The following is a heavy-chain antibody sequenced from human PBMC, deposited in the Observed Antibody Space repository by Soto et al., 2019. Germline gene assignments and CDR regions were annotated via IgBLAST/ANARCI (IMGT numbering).Heavy chain of an antibody. Sequence: ASVKVSCKASGYAFTSYGIHWVRQAPGQRLEWTGWINAGNGNTKYSEKFQGRVTITRDTSACTAYLELSSLRSEDTAVYYCARDPNDSSAYYHHYYYGMDVWGQGTTVTVSS. CDR3: ARDPNDSSAYYHHYYYGMDV. V-gene: IGHV1-3*01. CDR2: INAGNGNT. J-gene: IGHJ6*02. D-gene: IGHD3-22*01. CDR1: GYAFTSYG.